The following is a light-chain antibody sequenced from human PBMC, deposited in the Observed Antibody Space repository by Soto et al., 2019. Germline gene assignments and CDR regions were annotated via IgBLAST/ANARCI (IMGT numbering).Light chain of an antibody. J-gene: IGKJ2*01. CDR3: QQTYRTPQT. CDR2: AAS. CDR1: QSISSY. Sequence: DIQMTQSPSSLSASVGARLTITCRASQSISSYLNWYQQKPRKAPKLLIYAASSLQSGVPSRFSGSGSGTDFPLTISSLQPEDFATYYCQQTYRTPQTFGQGTKLEIK. V-gene: IGKV1-39*01.